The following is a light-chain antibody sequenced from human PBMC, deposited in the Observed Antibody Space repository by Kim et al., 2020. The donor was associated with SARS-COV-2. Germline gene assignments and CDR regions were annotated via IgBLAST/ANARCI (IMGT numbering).Light chain of an antibody. J-gene: IGLJ3*02. CDR1: RGNIATSC. Sequence: GKTVTHPCPRSRGNIATSCVQWYHQRPGSAPTTVIYENKHRPSGVPTRFSGSIDSSSNSASLTVSGLNTEDEADYYCQSYDRDNHVFGGGTQLTVL. CDR2: ENK. V-gene: IGLV6-57*03. CDR3: QSYDRDNHV.